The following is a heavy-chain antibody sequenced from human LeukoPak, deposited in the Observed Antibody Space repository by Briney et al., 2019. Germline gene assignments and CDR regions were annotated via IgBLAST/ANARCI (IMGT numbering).Heavy chain of an antibody. CDR1: GGSFSGYY. J-gene: IGHJ5*02. Sequence: SETLSLTCAVYGGSFSGYYWSWIRQPPGKGLEWIGEINHSGSTNYNPSLKSRVTMSVDTSKNQFSLKLSSVTAADTAVYYCARGYCSSTSCYINWFDPWGQGTLVTVSS. CDR2: INHSGST. CDR3: ARGYCSSTSCYINWFDP. V-gene: IGHV4-34*01. D-gene: IGHD2-2*01.